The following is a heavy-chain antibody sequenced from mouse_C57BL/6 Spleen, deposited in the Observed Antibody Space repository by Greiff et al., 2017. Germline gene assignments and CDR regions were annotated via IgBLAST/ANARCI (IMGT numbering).Heavy chain of an antibody. Sequence: QVQLQPPGAELVKPGASVKLSCKASGYTFTSYWMHWVKQRPGQGLEWIGMIHPNSGSTNYNEKFKSKATLTVDKSSSTAYMQLSSLTSEDSAVYYCARDYGSSYDWFAYWGQGTLVTVSA. J-gene: IGHJ3*01. CDR2: IHPNSGST. D-gene: IGHD1-1*01. CDR3: ARDYGSSYDWFAY. V-gene: IGHV1-64*01. CDR1: GYTFTSYW.